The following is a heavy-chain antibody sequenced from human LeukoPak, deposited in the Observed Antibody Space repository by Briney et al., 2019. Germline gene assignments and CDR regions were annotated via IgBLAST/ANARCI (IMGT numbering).Heavy chain of an antibody. CDR3: ARGARGSYSY. J-gene: IGHJ4*02. CDR1: GGSISNYY. Sequence: PSETLSLTCTVSGGSISNYYWSWIRQPPGKGLEWIGYIFYNGSTNYNPSLKSRVTISVDTSKNQFSLNLSSVTAADTAVYYCARGARGSYSYWGQGTLVTVSS. D-gene: IGHD1-26*01. CDR2: IFYNGST. V-gene: IGHV4-59*08.